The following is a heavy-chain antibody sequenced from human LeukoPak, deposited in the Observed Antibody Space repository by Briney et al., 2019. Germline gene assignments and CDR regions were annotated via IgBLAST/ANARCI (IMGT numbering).Heavy chain of an antibody. Sequence: SETLSLTCAVYGGSFSGYYWSWIRQPPGKGLEWIGEINHSGSTNYNPSLKSRVTISVDTSKNQFSLKLSSVTAADTAVYYCARAGAIRDIVVVPAAIRYFDYWGQGTLVTVSS. V-gene: IGHV4-34*01. CDR1: GGSFSGYY. CDR2: INHSGST. CDR3: ARAGAIRDIVVVPAAIRYFDY. J-gene: IGHJ4*02. D-gene: IGHD2-2*02.